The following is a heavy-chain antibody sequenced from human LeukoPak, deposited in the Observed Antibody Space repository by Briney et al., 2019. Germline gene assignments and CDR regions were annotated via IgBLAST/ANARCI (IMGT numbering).Heavy chain of an antibody. CDR3: ARSGRSQQDAFDI. Sequence: SETLSLTCTVSGGSISSYYWSWIRQPPGKGLEWIGYIYYSGSTNYNPSLKSRVTISVDTSKNQFSLKQSSVTAADTAVYYCARSGRSQQDAFDIWGQGTMVTVSS. V-gene: IGHV4-59*01. CDR2: IYYSGST. J-gene: IGHJ3*02. CDR1: GGSISSYY.